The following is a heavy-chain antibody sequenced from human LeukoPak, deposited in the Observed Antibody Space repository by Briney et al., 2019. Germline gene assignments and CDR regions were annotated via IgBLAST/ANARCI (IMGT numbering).Heavy chain of an antibody. CDR3: ARGEGSGSYYSYFDY. J-gene: IGHJ4*02. CDR2: INYSGET. CDR1: GYSIRSGYQ. Sequence: ASETLSLTCSVSGYSIRSGYQWGWIRQPPGKGLEWIGSINYSGETYDNPSLKSRVTISVDTSKNQFSLKLSSVTAADTAVYYCARGEGSGSYYSYFDYWGQGTLVTVSS. V-gene: IGHV4-38-2*02. D-gene: IGHD1-26*01.